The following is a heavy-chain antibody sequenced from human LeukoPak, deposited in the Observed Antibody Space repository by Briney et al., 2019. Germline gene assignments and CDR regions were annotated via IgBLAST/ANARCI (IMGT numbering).Heavy chain of an antibody. CDR1: GFTFSSYA. V-gene: IGHV3-23*01. CDR2: ISGSGGNT. J-gene: IGHJ4*02. CDR3: AKEDPIVSVGFDY. Sequence: GSLRLSCAASGFTFSSYAMSWVRQAPGKGLEWISAISGSGGNTYYADSVKGRLTISRDNSKSTLFLQMKSLRVEDTAVYYCAKEDPIVSVGFDYWGQGTLVTVTS. D-gene: IGHD2-15*01.